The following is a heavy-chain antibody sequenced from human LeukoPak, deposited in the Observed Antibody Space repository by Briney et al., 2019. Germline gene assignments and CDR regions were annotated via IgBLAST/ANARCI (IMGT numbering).Heavy chain of an antibody. V-gene: IGHV3-53*05. CDR2: IYGGGNT. CDR3: AKDLGSQGPSDDY. CDR1: GFTVSSID. J-gene: IGHJ4*02. D-gene: IGHD2-21*02. Sequence: PGGSLRLSCAASGFTVSSIDMSWVRQAPGKGLEWISVIYGGGNTRYYADSVKGRFTISRDNSKNTLYLQMNSLRAEDTAVYYCAKDLGSQGPSDDYWGQGTLVTVSS.